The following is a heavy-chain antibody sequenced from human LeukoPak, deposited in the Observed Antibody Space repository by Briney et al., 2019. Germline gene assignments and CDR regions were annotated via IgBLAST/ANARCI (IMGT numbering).Heavy chain of an antibody. V-gene: IGHV3-23*01. CDR2: ISGSGGSI. Sequence: GGSLRLSCAASGFSISSYAMSWVRQAPGKGLEWVSGISGSGGSIDNAGSVKGRFSISRDNSRNTVYLQMSNLRAEDTALYYCAKHPVDYVDYGGSYYFDYWGQGTLVTVSS. CDR1: GFSISSYA. J-gene: IGHJ4*02. CDR3: AKHPVDYVDYGGSYYFDY. D-gene: IGHD4/OR15-4a*01.